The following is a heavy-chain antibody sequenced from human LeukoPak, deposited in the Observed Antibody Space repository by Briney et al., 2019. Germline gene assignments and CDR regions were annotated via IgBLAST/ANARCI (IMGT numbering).Heavy chain of an antibody. Sequence: SETLSLTCTVSGGSISSYYWSWIRQPPGKGLEWIGYIYYSGSTNYNPSLKSRVTISVDTSKNQFSLKLSSVTAADTAVYYCARVLDYGISYYFDYWGQGTLVTVSS. V-gene: IGHV4-59*01. CDR2: IYYSGST. J-gene: IGHJ4*02. CDR3: ARVLDYGISYYFDY. D-gene: IGHD4-17*01. CDR1: GGSISSYY.